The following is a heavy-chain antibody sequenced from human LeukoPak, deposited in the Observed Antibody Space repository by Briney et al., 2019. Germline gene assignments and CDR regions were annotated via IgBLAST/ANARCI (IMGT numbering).Heavy chain of an antibody. J-gene: IGHJ4*02. Sequence: GGSLRLSCAASGFTFSSYSMNWVRQAPGKGLEWVSSISSSSSSYIYYADSVKGRFTISRDNAKNSLYLQMNSLRAEDTAVYYCARDLAEGIVLMVYANMRGGFDYWGQGTLVTVSS. CDR2: ISSSSSSYI. D-gene: IGHD2-8*01. CDR3: ARDLAEGIVLMVYANMRGGFDY. CDR1: GFTFSSYS. V-gene: IGHV3-21*01.